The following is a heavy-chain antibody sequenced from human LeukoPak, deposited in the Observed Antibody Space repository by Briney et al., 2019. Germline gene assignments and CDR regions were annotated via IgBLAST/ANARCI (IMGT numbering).Heavy chain of an antibody. J-gene: IGHJ6*03. CDR3: ARQLYASGSYYAPMDV. CDR1: GGSISTTNYY. CDR2: VHYSGST. V-gene: IGHV4-39*01. D-gene: IGHD3-10*01. Sequence: SETLSLTCTVSGGSISTTNYYWGWIRQPPGKGLEWIASVHYSGSTYYNPSLESRLTISVDTSKNQFSLKLSSVTAADTAVYSCARQLYASGSYYAPMDVWGKGTTVTISS.